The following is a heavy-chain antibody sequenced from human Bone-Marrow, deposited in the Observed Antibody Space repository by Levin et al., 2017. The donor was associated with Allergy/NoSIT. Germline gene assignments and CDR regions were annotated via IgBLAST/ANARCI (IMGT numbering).Heavy chain of an antibody. CDR1: GFTFRSYE. D-gene: IGHD2-8*01. Sequence: LKISCAASGFTFRSYEMNWVRPAPGKGLEWVSYISSSGTTIYYADSVKGRFTISRDNAKNSLYLQMNSLRAEDTALYYCARDQGYCTDGECHYYYMDVWGKGTTVTVSS. V-gene: IGHV3-48*03. CDR3: ARDQGYCTDGECHYYYMDV. J-gene: IGHJ6*03. CDR2: ISSSGTTI.